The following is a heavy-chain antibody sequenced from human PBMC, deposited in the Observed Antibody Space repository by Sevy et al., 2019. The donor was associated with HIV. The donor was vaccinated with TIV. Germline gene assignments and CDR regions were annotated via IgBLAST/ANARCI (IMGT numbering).Heavy chain of an antibody. V-gene: IGHV3-7*01. Sequence: GGSLRLSCVASGXXFSGYWMSWVRXAPGKGLECVANIKEDGSERYYVDSVKGRFIISRDNAKNSLYLQMDSLRAEDTAVYYCAREQITGSKPDXXDXWGQGTLVTVSS. D-gene: IGHD1-7*01. CDR1: GXXFSGYW. CDR2: IKEDGSER. J-gene: IGHJ4*02. CDR3: AREQITGSKPDXXDX.